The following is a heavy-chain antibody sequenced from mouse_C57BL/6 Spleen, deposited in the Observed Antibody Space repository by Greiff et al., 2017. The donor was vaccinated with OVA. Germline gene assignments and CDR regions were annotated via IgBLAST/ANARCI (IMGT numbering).Heavy chain of an antibody. CDR3: AKMKGGYYSWFAY. D-gene: IGHD2-3*01. CDR1: GYTFTDYN. J-gene: IGHJ3*01. CDR2: INPNNGGT. V-gene: IGHV1-22*01. Sequence: EVKLQESGPELVKPGASVKMSCKASGYTFTDYNMHWVKQSHGKSLEWIGYINPNNGGTSYNQKFKGKATLTVNKSSSTAYMELRSLTSEDSAVYYCAKMKGGYYSWFAYWGQGTLVTVSA.